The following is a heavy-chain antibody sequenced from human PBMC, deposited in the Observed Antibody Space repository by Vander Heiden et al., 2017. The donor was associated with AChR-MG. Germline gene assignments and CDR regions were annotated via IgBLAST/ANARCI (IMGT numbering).Heavy chain of an antibody. CDR2: IYYSGST. Sequence: QLQLQESGPGLVKPSETLSLTCTVSGGSLSSSSYYWGWIRQPPGKGLEWIGSIYYSGSTYYNPSLKSRVTISVDTSKNQFSLKLSSVTAADTAVYYCARLDPTTVVTPLYYFDYWGQGTLVTVSS. V-gene: IGHV4-39*01. CDR1: GGSLSSSSYY. CDR3: ARLDPTTVVTPLYYFDY. J-gene: IGHJ4*02. D-gene: IGHD4-17*01.